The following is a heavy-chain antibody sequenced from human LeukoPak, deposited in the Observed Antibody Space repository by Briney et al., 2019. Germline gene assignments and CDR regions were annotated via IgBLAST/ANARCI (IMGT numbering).Heavy chain of an antibody. CDR1: GFTFSSYA. D-gene: IGHD6-13*01. Sequence: PGGSLRLSCAASGFTFSSYAMHWVRQAPGKVLEYVSAISSNGGRTYYANSVKGRFTISRDNSKNTLYLQMGSLRAEDMAVYYCARERVYFVYWGQGTLVTVSS. V-gene: IGHV3-64*01. J-gene: IGHJ4*02. CDR3: ARERVYFVY. CDR2: ISSNGGRT.